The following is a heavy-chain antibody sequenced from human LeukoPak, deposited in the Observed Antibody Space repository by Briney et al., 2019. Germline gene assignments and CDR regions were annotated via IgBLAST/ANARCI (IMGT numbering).Heavy chain of an antibody. Sequence: PGGSLRLSCAASGFTSSSYNMNWVRQAPGKGLEWVSYISSSSSVIYYADSVKGRFTISRDNAKNSLYLQMNSLRAEDTAVYYCARGTWIQLWLIDYWGQGTLVTVSS. CDR2: ISSSSSVI. D-gene: IGHD5-18*01. CDR1: GFTSSSYN. CDR3: ARGTWIQLWLIDY. J-gene: IGHJ4*02. V-gene: IGHV3-48*01.